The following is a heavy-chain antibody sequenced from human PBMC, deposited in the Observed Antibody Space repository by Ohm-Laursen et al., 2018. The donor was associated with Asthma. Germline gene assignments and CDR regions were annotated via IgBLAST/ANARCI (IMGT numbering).Heavy chain of an antibody. D-gene: IGHD3-3*01. CDR1: GFTFSRYA. V-gene: IGHV3-30*04. CDR2: ISYDGSNK. Sequence: SLRLSCAAPGFTFSRYAISWVRQAPGKGLEWVAVISYDGSNKYYADSVKGQFTISRDNSKNTLFLQMNSLRAEDTAVYYCTKEDFGSSYFDHWGQGALVTVSP. CDR3: TKEDFGSSYFDH. J-gene: IGHJ4*02.